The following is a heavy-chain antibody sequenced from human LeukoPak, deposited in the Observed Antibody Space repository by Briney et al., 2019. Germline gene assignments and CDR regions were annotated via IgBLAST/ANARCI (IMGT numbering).Heavy chain of an antibody. D-gene: IGHD4-17*01. CDR1: GGSISSYY. V-gene: IGHV4-59*08. J-gene: IGHJ3*02. CDR2: IYYSGST. Sequence: PSETLSLTCTVSGGSISSYYWSWIRQPPGKGLEWIGYIYYSGSTNYNPSLMSRVTISVDTSKNQFSLKLSSVTAADTAVYYCARLKAHDYGDYDAFDIWGQGTMVTVSS. CDR3: ARLKAHDYGDYDAFDI.